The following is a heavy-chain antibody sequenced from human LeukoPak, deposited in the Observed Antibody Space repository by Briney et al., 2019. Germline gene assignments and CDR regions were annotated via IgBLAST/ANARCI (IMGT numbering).Heavy chain of an antibody. J-gene: IGHJ4*02. Sequence: GGSLRLSCAASGFTVSSKYMSWVRQAPGKGLEWVSVIYSGGSTYYADSVKGRFTISRDNSMNTLYLQMNGLRAEDTAVYYCASCPEHYGVFRRNYFDYWGQGTLVTVSS. CDR2: IYSGGST. CDR3: ASCPEHYGVFRRNYFDY. D-gene: IGHD4-17*01. CDR1: GFTVSSKY. V-gene: IGHV3-66*01.